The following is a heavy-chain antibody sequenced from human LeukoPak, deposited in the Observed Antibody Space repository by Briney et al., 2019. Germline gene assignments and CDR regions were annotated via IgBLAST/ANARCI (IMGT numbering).Heavy chain of an antibody. D-gene: IGHD3-22*01. CDR3: ARSGVVVISRFDY. Sequence: SVKVSCKASGGTFSSYAISWVRQAPGQGLEWMGRIIPILCIANYAQKFQGRVTITADKSTSTAYMELSSLRSEDTAVYYCARSGVVVISRFDYWGQGTLVTVSS. CDR2: IIPILCIA. J-gene: IGHJ4*02. CDR1: GGTFSSYA. V-gene: IGHV1-69*04.